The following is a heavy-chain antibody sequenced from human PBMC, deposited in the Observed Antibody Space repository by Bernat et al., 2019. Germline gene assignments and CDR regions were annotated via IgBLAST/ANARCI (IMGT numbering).Heavy chain of an antibody. Sequence: EVQLVESGGDLVQPGGSLRLPCAISGFTVSNNHVTWVRQAPGKGLEWASLIYDGGSTIYADSVKGRFTISRDNSKNIVYLQMNSVTAEDTAVYYCVGLGANSVWGQGTLVTVSS. D-gene: IGHD4/OR15-4a*01. CDR2: IYDGGST. J-gene: IGHJ4*02. CDR3: VGLGANSV. CDR1: GFTVSNNH. V-gene: IGHV3-66*04.